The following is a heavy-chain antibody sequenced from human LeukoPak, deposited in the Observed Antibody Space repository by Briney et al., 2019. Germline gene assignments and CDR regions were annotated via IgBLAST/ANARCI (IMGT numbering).Heavy chain of an antibody. V-gene: IGHV1-18*01. CDR3: ARGPGGRRGYHPLEDYYYYYYMDV. CDR2: ISAYNGNT. D-gene: IGHD3-22*01. Sequence: ASVKLSCKASVYTFTSYGISWVRQAPGQGLEWMGWISAYNGNTNYPQKLQGRVTMTTDTSTSTAYMELRSLRSDATAVYYCARGPGGRRGYHPLEDYYYYYYMDVWGKGTTV. CDR1: VYTFTSYG. J-gene: IGHJ6*03.